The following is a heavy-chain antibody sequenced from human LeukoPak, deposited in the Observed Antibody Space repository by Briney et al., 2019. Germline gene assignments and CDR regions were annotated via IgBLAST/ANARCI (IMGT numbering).Heavy chain of an antibody. V-gene: IGHV3-30*04. CDR3: AQRGGLDY. D-gene: IGHD3-16*01. J-gene: IGHJ4*02. CDR2: ILYDGSNQ. CDR1: GFTFRSFA. Sequence: GGSLRLSCAASGFTFRSFAMHWVRQAPGKGLEWVAVILYDGSNQYYAESVKGRFTISRDNSKNTLYLQMNSLRAEDTAVYCCAQRGGLDYWGQGTLVTVSS.